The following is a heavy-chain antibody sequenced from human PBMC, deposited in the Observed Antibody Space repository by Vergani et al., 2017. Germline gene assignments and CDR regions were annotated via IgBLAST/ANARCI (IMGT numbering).Heavy chain of an antibody. J-gene: IGHJ4*02. Sequence: QVQLQESGPGLVKSSETLSLTCVVSGSSISSVYFWGWVRQPPQRGLEWIGGIDHSVLSFYNPSLKSRVIISLGTSKNQLSLRLTSVTAADTAIYYCARLPTDTYSVSGTLPLGFGYWGLGTLVTVSS. V-gene: IGHV4-38-2*01. CDR2: IDHSVLS. CDR1: GSSISSVYF. CDR3: ARLPTDTYSVSGTLPLGFGY. D-gene: IGHD3-10*01.